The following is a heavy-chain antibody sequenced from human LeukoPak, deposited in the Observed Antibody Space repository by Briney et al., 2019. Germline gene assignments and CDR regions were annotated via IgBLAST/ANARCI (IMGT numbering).Heavy chain of an antibody. CDR1: GFTFSSYA. J-gene: IGHJ4*02. CDR2: ISYGGSNK. Sequence: GGSLRLSCAASGFTFSSYAMHWVRQAPGKGLEWVAVISYGGSNKYYADSVKGRFTISRDNSKNTLYLQMNSLRAEDTAVYYCARNGSGSYSNALDYWGQGTLVTVSS. D-gene: IGHD3-10*01. CDR3: ARNGSGSYSNALDY. V-gene: IGHV3-30*04.